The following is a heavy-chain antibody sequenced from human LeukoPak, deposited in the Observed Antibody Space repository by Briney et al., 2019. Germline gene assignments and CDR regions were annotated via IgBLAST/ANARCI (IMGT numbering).Heavy chain of an antibody. CDR1: GGSMSSGGYY. Sequence: SQTLSLTCAVSGGSMSSGGYYWSWNRQHPGKGLGWIGYIYHSGSTYYNPSPKSRVTISVDRSKNQFSLKLSSVTAAGTAVYYCARVPPGNWFDPWGQGTLVTVSS. CDR3: ARVPPGNWFDP. CDR2: IYHSGST. J-gene: IGHJ5*02. V-gene: IGHV4-31*11.